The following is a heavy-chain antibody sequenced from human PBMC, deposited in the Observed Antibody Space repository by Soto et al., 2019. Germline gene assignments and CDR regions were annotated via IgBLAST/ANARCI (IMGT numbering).Heavy chain of an antibody. J-gene: IGHJ6*02. V-gene: IGHV5-51*01. Sequence: GESLKISCKSSGYSFSSYWIAWVRLMPGKGLEWMGSIYPDDSDTKYSLSFQGQVTISADKSISAAYLQWSSLKASDTAIYYCARNSLTGYYNYYYSMDVWGQGTTVTVSS. CDR2: IYPDDSDT. D-gene: IGHD3-9*01. CDR1: GYSFSSYW. CDR3: ARNSLTGYYNYYYSMDV.